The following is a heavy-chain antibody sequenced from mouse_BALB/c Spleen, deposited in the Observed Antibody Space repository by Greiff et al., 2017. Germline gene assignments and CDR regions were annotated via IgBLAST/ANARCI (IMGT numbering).Heavy chain of an antibody. CDR1: GYTFTNYC. V-gene: IGHV1-63*02. J-gene: IGHJ4*01. D-gene: IGHD2-3*01. CDR2: IYPGGGYT. Sequence: QVQLLQSGAELVRPGTSVKMSCTAAGYTFTNYCICWVKQRPGHGLEWFGDIYPGGGYTNYNEKFKGKATLTADTSSNTDYMQLSSLTSEDSAIYYCARNDSYPRHAMDYWGQGTSVTVSS. CDR3: ARNDSYPRHAMDY.